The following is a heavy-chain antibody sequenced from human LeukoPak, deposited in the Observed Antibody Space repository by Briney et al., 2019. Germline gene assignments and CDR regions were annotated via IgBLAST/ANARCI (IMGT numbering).Heavy chain of an antibody. CDR3: ASNRRTANNYYDSSGYFDAFDI. D-gene: IGHD3-22*01. V-gene: IGHV4-30-2*01. CDR1: GGSISSGGYY. CDR2: IYHSGST. Sequence: TSQTLSLTCTVSGGSISSGGYYWSWIRQPPGKGLEWIGYIYHSGSTYYNPSLKSRVTISVDRSKNQFSLKLSSVTAADTAVYYCASNRRTANNYYDSSGYFDAFDIWGQGTMVTVSS. J-gene: IGHJ3*02.